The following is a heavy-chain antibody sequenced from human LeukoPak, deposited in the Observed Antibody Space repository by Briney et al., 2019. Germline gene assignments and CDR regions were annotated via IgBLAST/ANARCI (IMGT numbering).Heavy chain of an antibody. V-gene: IGHV3-23*01. J-gene: IGHJ4*02. D-gene: IGHD3-22*01. CDR3: AQSYYYDSRGAYYFDC. Sequence: GGSLRLSRAASGFTFSSHAMSWVRQAPGKGLEWVSGMSGSGGTTNYADSVKGRFTISRDDSKNTLCLQMNSLRAEDTAVYYCAQSYYYDSRGAYYFDCWGQGALVTVSS. CDR1: GFTFSSHA. CDR2: MSGSGGTT.